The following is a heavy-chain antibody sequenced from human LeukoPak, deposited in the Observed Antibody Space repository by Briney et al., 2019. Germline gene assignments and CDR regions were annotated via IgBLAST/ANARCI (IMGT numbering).Heavy chain of an antibody. Sequence: GGSLRLSCAASGFTFSSYWMHWVRQAPGKGLVWVSRIDSNGGGATYADSVKGRFTTSRDNGNNTMYLQMNSLRAEDTAIYYCARAKYSSRWSLDYWGQGALVTVSS. D-gene: IGHD6-13*01. CDR3: ARAKYSSRWSLDY. V-gene: IGHV3-74*03. J-gene: IGHJ4*02. CDR2: IDSNGGGA. CDR1: GFTFSSYW.